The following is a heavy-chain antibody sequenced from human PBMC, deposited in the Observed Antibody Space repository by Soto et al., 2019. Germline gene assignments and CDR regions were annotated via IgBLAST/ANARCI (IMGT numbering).Heavy chain of an antibody. CDR1: VFTFSSYS. J-gene: IGHJ4*02. CDR3: ARDRVSHHCGGDCYRKAFDY. D-gene: IGHD2-21*01. Sequence: PGGSLRLSCAASVFTFSSYSMNWVRQAPGKGLEWVSSISSSSSYIYYADSVKGRFTISRDNAKNSLYLQMNSLRAEDTAVYYCARDRVSHHCGGDCYRKAFDYWGQGTLVTVSS. V-gene: IGHV3-21*01. CDR2: ISSSSSYI.